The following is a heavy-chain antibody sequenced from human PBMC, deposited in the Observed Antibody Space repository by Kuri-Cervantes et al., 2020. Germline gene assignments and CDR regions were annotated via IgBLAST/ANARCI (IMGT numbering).Heavy chain of an antibody. CDR3: ARAYPGSSSWYVY. CDR1: GYTFTGYY. V-gene: IGHV1-8*02. CDR2: MNPNSGNT. J-gene: IGHJ4*02. D-gene: IGHD6-13*01. Sequence: ASVKVSCKAPGYTFTGYYMHWVRQAPGQGLEWMGWMNPNSGNTGYAQKFQGRVTMTRNTSISTAYMELSSLRSEDTAVYYCARAYPGSSSWYVYWGQGTLVTVSS.